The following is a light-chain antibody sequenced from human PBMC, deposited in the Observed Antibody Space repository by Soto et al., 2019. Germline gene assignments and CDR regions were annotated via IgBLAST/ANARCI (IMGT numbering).Light chain of an antibody. CDR1: QSISSW. J-gene: IGKJ4*01. Sequence: DIQMTQSPSTLSASVGDRVSITCRASQSISSWLAWYQQKPGKAPKLLIYDASSLESGVPSTFSGSASRTEFTLTISSLKPDDVATYYCHQYNSPPTVGGGTKLDIK. CDR2: DAS. CDR3: HQYNSPPT. V-gene: IGKV1-5*01.